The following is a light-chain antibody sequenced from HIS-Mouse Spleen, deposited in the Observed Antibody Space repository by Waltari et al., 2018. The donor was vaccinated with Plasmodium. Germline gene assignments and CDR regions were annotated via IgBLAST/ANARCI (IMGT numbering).Light chain of an antibody. Sequence: EIVMTHSPATLPVSPGERATLSCRASQSVSGNLACYQQKPGQDPRLLTYGASTRATGIPARFRGSWSGTEFTLTISSLQSEDFAVYYGQQYNNWSFTFGPGTKVDIK. CDR1: QSVSGN. CDR3: QQYNNWSFT. CDR2: GAS. J-gene: IGKJ3*01. V-gene: IGKV3-15*01.